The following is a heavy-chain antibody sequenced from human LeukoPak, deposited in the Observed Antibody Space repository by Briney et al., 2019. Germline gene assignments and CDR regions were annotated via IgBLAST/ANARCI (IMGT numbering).Heavy chain of an antibody. CDR1: GYTFTGYY. CDR3: ARVGRFGEFYGMDV. Sequence: GASVKVSCKASGYTFTGYYMHWVRQAPGQGLEWMGWINPNSGGTKYAQKFQGRVTMTRDTSISTAYMELSSLTSDDTAVYYCARVGRFGEFYGMDVWGQGTTVIVSS. D-gene: IGHD3-16*01. CDR2: INPNSGGT. J-gene: IGHJ6*02. V-gene: IGHV1-2*02.